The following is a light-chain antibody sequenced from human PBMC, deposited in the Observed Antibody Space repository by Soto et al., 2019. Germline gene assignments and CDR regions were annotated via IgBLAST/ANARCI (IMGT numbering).Light chain of an antibody. J-gene: IGLJ3*02. Sequence: QSDLTQPASVSGSPGQSVTISCTGTSCDVGSYNLVSWYQQHPGKAPKLMIYDGSKRPSGVCHRFSGSKSANTASLTISRRHAEDEADYYYCSYSGSSTFLFGGGTKLTVL. CDR2: DGS. CDR1: SCDVGSYNL. V-gene: IGLV2-23*03. CDR3: CSYSGSSTFL.